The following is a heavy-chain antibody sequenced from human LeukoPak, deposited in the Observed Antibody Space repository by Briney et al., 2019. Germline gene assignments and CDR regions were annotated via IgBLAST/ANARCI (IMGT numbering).Heavy chain of an antibody. CDR1: GVAISSGSYY. V-gene: IGHV4-61*02. CDR3: AREYYDSNKAPAFDI. CDR2: IYTSGTT. Sequence: SETLSLTCTVSGVAISSGSYYWSWIRPSAGKGLEWIGRIYTSGTTNSNPSLKSRVTMSLDTSKNQFSLKLSSVTAADTAVYYCAREYYDSNKAPAFDIWGQGTMVTVSS. D-gene: IGHD3-22*01. J-gene: IGHJ3*02.